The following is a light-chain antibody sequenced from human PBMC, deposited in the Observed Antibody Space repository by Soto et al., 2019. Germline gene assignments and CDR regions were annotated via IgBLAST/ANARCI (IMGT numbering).Light chain of an antibody. V-gene: IGLV2-14*01. CDR3: SSYTSSSIDV. CDR2: EVS. Sequence: QSALTQPASVSGSPGQSITISCTGTSSDVGGYNYVSWYQQHPGKAPKLMIYEVSNRPSGVSNRFSGSKSGNTASLTISGLQADDEAAYYCSSYTSSSIDVFGTGTKVTVL. J-gene: IGLJ1*01. CDR1: SSDVGGYNY.